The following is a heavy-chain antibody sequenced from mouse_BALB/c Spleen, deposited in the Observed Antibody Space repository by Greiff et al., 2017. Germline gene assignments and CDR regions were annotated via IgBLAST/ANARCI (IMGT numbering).Heavy chain of an antibody. D-gene: IGHD2-2*01. CDR1: GFTFSDFY. CDR3: ARESTMVTTEYAMDY. CDR2: SRNKANDYTT. V-gene: IGHV7-1*02. J-gene: IGHJ4*01. Sequence: DVMLVESGGGLVQPGGSLRLSCATSGFTFSDFYMEWVRQPPGKRLEWIAASRNKANDYTTEYSASVKGRFIVSRDTSQSILYLQMNALRAEDTAIYYCARESTMVTTEYAMDYWGQGTSVTVSS.